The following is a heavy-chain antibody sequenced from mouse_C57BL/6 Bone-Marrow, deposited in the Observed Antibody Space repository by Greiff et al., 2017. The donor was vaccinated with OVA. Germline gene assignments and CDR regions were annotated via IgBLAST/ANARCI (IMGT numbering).Heavy chain of an antibody. CDR2: ISDGGSYT. Sequence: EVKLVESGGGLVKPGGSLKLSCAASGFTFSSYAMSWVRQTPEKRLEWVATISDGGSYTYYPDNVKGRFTISRDNAKNNLYLQRSHLKSEDTAMYYCARKPYAMDYWGQGTSVTVSS. D-gene: IGHD6-1*01. V-gene: IGHV5-4*03. CDR3: ARKPYAMDY. CDR1: GFTFSSYA. J-gene: IGHJ4*01.